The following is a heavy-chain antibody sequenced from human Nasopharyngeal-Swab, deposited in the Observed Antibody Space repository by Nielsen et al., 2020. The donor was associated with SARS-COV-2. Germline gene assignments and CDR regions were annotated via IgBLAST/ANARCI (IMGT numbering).Heavy chain of an antibody. CDR3: AREYFGEFH. J-gene: IGHJ4*02. CDR2: ISYDGTSK. V-gene: IGHV3-30*03. Sequence: GESLKISCAASGFTFSGYAMHLVRQGPDKRLEWVGIISYDGTSKSYTDSVTGRFTMSRDNSQNTLFLHMTSLNVEDTAVYYCAREYFGEFHWGQGTPVTVSS. D-gene: IGHD3-10*01. CDR1: GFTFSGYA.